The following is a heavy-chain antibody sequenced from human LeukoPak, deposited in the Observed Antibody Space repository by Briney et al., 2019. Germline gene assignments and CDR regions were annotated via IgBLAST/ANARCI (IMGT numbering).Heavy chain of an antibody. V-gene: IGHV3-74*01. CDR1: GFTFSSSW. CDR3: ARGGSGCFDI. CDR2: VHKDGISS. D-gene: IGHD1-26*01. J-gene: IGHJ3*02. Sequence: GGSLRLSCAASGFTFSSSWMHWVRQVPGKGLEWVSHVHKDGISSSYADSVKGRFTISRDNAENTVHLHMNSLRAEDTAVYFCARGGSGCFDIWGQGTMVTVSS.